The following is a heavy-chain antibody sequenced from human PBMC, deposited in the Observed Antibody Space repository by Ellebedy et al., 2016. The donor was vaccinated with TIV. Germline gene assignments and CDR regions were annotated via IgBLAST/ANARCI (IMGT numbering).Heavy chain of an antibody. V-gene: IGHV5-51*01. J-gene: IGHJ4*02. CDR2: IYPGDSDT. CDR1: GYSFTSYW. Sequence: GESLKISCKGSGYSFTSYWIGWVRQLPGKGQEWMGIIYPGDSDTSYSPSFQGQVTISADKSISTAYLQWSSLKASDTAMYYCARVDTAMFSHWGQGTLVTVSS. CDR3: ARVDTAMFSH. D-gene: IGHD5-18*01.